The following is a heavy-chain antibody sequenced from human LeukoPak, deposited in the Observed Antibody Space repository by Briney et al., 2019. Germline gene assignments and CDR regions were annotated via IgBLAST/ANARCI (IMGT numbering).Heavy chain of an antibody. CDR1: GGTFSSYA. V-gene: IGHV1-69*13. CDR2: IFTISGTV. D-gene: IGHD2/OR15-2a*01. J-gene: IGHJ4*02. CDR3: AREGSSPPFSGSFDA. Sequence: SVKVSCKASGGTFSSYAISWVRQAPGQGVGGLGGIFTISGTVKYAQKFQGRVTITADESTSTAYMELSSLRSEDTAVYYCAREGSSPPFSGSFDAWGQGTLVSVSS.